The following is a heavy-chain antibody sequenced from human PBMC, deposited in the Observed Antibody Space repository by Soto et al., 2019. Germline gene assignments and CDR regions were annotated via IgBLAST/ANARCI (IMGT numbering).Heavy chain of an antibody. V-gene: IGHV4-30-2*01. CDR2: TYHSGST. J-gene: IGHJ4*02. CDR3: ARRQSSSWYGL. CDR1: GASISSGGYS. D-gene: IGHD6-13*01. Sequence: KPSETLSLTCAVSGASISSGGYSWSWIRQPPGKGLECIGYTYHSGSTYYNPSLKSRVTIPVDTSKNQFSLRLSSVTAADTAVYYCARRQSSSWYGLWGQGTLVTVSS.